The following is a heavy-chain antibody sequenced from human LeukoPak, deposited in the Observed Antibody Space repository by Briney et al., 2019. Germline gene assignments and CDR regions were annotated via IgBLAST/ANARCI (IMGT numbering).Heavy chain of an antibody. CDR1: GGSISSAGYS. J-gene: IGHJ4*02. CDR3: ARAPYDSDGYHLYYLDY. V-gene: IGHV4-30-2*01. CDR2: ISHSGRT. D-gene: IGHD3-22*01. Sequence: PSQTLSLTCAVSGGSISSAGYSWSWIRQPPGKGLEWIGYISHSGRTFYNPSLKSRVTISVDRSKNQFSLELSSVTAADTAVYYCARAPYDSDGYHLYYLDYWGQGTLVTVSS.